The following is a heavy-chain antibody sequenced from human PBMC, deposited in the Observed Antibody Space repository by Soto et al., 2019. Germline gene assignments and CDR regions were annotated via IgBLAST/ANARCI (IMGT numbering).Heavy chain of an antibody. CDR1: CGSFSGYY. D-gene: IGHD4-4*01. J-gene: IGHJ4*02. CDR2: INHSGST. CDR3: ARAKSNLLQSYYFDY. V-gene: IGHV4-34*01. Sequence: ETLALTCAVYCGSFSGYYWSWILQPPGKGLEWIGEINHSGSTKYNPSLKSRVTISVDTSKNQFSLKLSSVTAADTAVYYCARAKSNLLQSYYFDYWGQGTLVTVSS.